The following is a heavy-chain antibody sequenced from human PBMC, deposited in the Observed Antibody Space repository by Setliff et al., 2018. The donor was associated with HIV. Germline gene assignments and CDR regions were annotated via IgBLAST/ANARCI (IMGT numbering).Heavy chain of an antibody. J-gene: IGHJ4*02. V-gene: IGHV3-30*02. D-gene: IGHD1-20*01. CDR3: ARDYSRYTWNYFDY. CDR2: IRSDGSNK. CDR1: GLTFSNCG. Sequence: GGSLRLSCATSGLTFSNCGMHWVRQAPGKGLEWVASIRSDGSNKYYADSVTGRFTISRDDSKNTLYLQMNSLRAEDTALYYCARDYSRYTWNYFDYWGQGTLVTVSS.